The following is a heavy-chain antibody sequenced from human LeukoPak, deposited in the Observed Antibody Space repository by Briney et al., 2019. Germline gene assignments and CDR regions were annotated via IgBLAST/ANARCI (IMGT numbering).Heavy chain of an antibody. D-gene: IGHD6-13*01. CDR1: GFTFSSYA. CDR3: AKARGAIAAAGP. J-gene: IGHJ4*02. Sequence: GGSLRLSCAASGFTFSSYAMSWVRQAPGKGLEWVSAIRDNGGSTYYADSVKGRFTISRDNSKNTLYLQMNSLRAEDTAVYYCAKARGAIAAAGPWGQGTLVTVSS. V-gene: IGHV3-23*01. CDR2: IRDNGGST.